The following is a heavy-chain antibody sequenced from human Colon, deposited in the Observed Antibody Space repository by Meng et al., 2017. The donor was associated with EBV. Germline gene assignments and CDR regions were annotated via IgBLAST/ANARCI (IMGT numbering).Heavy chain of an antibody. CDR1: DGSLRSGNYY. J-gene: IGHJ4*02. Sequence: AQTRVQGPDRRCPSHPCFFPCTVSDGSLRSGNYYWSWIRQPPGKGLEWIGYIHHSGSAYYNPSLKSRVSISVDTSKIQFSLNLNSMTAADTAVYYCASFDHIPRRNYFDYWGQGTLVTVSS. CDR3: ASFDHIPRRNYFDY. V-gene: IGHV4-30-4*01. CDR2: IHHSGSA. D-gene: IGHD3-9*01.